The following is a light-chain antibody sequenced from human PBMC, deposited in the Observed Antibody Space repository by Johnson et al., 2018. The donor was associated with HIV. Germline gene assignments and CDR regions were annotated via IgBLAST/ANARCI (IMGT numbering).Light chain of an antibody. V-gene: IGLV1-51*01. Sequence: SVLTQPPSVSAAPGQKVTISCSGSSSNLGNNYVSWYQQLPGTAPKLLIYDNNKRPSGIPDRFSGSKSGTSATLGITGLQTGDEADYYCETWDSSLSSVFGTGTKVTVL. J-gene: IGLJ1*01. CDR3: ETWDSSLSSV. CDR2: DNN. CDR1: SSNLGNNY.